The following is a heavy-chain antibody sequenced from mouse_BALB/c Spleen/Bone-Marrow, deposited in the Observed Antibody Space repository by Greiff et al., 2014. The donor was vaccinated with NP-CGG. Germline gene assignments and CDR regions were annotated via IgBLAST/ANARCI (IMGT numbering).Heavy chain of an antibody. Sequence: VQLQQSGPELVKPGASVKMSCKASGYTFTDYYMKWVKQNHGKSLEWIGDINPNSGGSFYNQKFKGKATLTVDKSSSTAYMQLNSLTSEDSAVYYCARSRYGIYWGQGTTLTVSS. CDR2: INPNSGGS. D-gene: IGHD2-14*01. CDR1: GYTFTDYY. V-gene: IGHV1-26*01. CDR3: ARSRYGIY. J-gene: IGHJ2*01.